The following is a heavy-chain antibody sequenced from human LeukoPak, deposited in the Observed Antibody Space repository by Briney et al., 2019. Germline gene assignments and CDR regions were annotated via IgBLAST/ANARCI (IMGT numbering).Heavy chain of an antibody. Sequence: SVKVSCKASGGTFSSYAISWVRQAPGQGLEWMGRIIPILGIANYAQKFQGRVTITADKSTSTAYMELSSLRSEDTAAYYCARVWMGADDAFDIWGQGTMVTVSS. D-gene: IGHD1-26*01. CDR3: ARVWMGADDAFDI. CDR1: GGTFSSYA. CDR2: IIPILGIA. J-gene: IGHJ3*02. V-gene: IGHV1-69*04.